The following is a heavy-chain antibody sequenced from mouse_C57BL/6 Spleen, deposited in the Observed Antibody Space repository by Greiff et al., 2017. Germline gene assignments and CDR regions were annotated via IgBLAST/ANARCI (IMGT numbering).Heavy chain of an antibody. J-gene: IGHJ1*03. CDR2: IHPNSGST. Sequence: QVQLQQPGAELVKPGASVKLSCKASGYTFTSYWMHWVKQRPGQGLEWIGMIHPNSGSTNSNEKFKSKATLTVDKSSSTAYMQLSSLTSEDSAVYYCAREGDSYWYFDVWGTGTTVTVSS. CDR3: AREGDSYWYFDV. V-gene: IGHV1-64*01. CDR1: GYTFTSYW.